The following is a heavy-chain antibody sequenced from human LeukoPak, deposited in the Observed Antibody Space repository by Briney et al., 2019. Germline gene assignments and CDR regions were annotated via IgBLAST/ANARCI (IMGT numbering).Heavy chain of an antibody. D-gene: IGHD3-9*01. CDR2: ITDSGNTI. V-gene: IGHV3-11*01. CDR1: GFTFSDYN. Sequence: PGGSLRLSWAASGFTFSDYNMNWVRQAPGKGLEWVSYITDSGNTIHYADSVKGRFTISRDNAKNSLYLQMNSLRAEDTAVYYCARSIGLTGGGVDVWGQGTTVTVSS. CDR3: ARSIGLTGGGVDV. J-gene: IGHJ6*02.